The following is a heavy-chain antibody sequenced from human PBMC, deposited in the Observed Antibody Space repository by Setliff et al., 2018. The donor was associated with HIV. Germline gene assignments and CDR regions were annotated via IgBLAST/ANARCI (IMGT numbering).Heavy chain of an antibody. Sequence: SETLSLTCAVSGYSISSGYYWGWIRQTPGKGLEWIGSIYHSGTTYYNPYLRSRVTISVDTYEHQFSLKLSSVTDADTAVYYCASGEPYYYDSTGYSGNYFDYWGQGTLVTVSS. D-gene: IGHD3-22*01. J-gene: IGHJ4*02. CDR3: ASGEPYYYDSTGYSGNYFDY. CDR1: GYSISSGYY. V-gene: IGHV4-38-2*01. CDR2: IYHSGTT.